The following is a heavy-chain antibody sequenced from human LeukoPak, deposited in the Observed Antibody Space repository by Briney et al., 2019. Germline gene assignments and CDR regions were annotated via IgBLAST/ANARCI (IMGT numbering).Heavy chain of an antibody. Sequence: GGSLRLSCAASGFIFSSYAMSWDRQAPGKGLEWVLAISGSGESTYYADSVKGRFTISRDNSKNTLYLQMNSLRAEDTAVYYCAKDLSGSYDYWGQGTLVTVSS. CDR1: GFIFSSYA. CDR3: AKDLSGSYDY. J-gene: IGHJ4*02. CDR2: ISGSGEST. V-gene: IGHV3-23*01. D-gene: IGHD1-26*01.